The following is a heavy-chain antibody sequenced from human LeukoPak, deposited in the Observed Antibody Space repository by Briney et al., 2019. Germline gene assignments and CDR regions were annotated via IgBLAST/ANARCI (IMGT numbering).Heavy chain of an antibody. J-gene: IGHJ2*01. CDR1: GFTFSSYA. D-gene: IGHD6-13*01. CDR3: AKGPRGYSSSWYGWYFDL. CDR2: ISGSGGST. V-gene: IGHV3-23*01. Sequence: GSLRLSCAASGFTFSSYAMSWVRQAPGKGLEWVSAISGSGGSTYYADSVKGRFTISRDNSKNTLYLQMNSLRAEDTAVYYCAKGPRGYSSSWYGWYFDLWGRGTLVTVSS.